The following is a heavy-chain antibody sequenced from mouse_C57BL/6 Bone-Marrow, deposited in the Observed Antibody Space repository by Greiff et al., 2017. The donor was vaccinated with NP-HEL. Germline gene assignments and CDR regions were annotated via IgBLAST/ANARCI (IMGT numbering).Heavy chain of an antibody. Sequence: EVMLVESGGGLVQPKGSLKLSCAASGFSFNTYAMNWVRQAPGKGLEWVARIRSKSNNYATYYADSVKDRFTISRDDSESMLYLQMNNLKTEDTAMYYCVRHYDGYYVRYFDVWGTGTTVTVSS. CDR2: IRSKSNNYAT. D-gene: IGHD2-3*01. CDR3: VRHYDGYYVRYFDV. J-gene: IGHJ1*03. CDR1: GFSFNTYA. V-gene: IGHV10-1*01.